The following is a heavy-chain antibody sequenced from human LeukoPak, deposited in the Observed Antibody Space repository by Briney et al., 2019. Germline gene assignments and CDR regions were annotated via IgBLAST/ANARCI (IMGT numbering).Heavy chain of an antibody. Sequence: SETLSLTCTVSGDSITSGNYYWSWIRQPPGKRLEWIGYIYYTGSTTYNPSLKSRVTISLHTSKTHFSLKVSSVTAADTAVYYCAGSPLGTVPNFWGQGTLVTVSS. J-gene: IGHJ4*02. D-gene: IGHD1-7*01. V-gene: IGHV4-61*03. CDR2: IYYTGST. CDR3: AGSPLGTVPNF. CDR1: GDSITSGNYY.